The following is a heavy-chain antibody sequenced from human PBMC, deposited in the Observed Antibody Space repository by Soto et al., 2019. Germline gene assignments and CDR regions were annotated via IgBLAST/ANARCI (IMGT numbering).Heavy chain of an antibody. CDR1: GGSISSYY. CDR3: ARDRVRGANRFDP. D-gene: IGHD3-10*01. Sequence: PSETLSLTCTVSGGSISSYYWSRIRQPAGKGLEWIGRIYTSGSTNYNPSLKSRVTMSVGTSKNQFSLKLSSVTAADTAVYYCARDRVRGANRFDPWGQGTLVTVSS. CDR2: IYTSGST. J-gene: IGHJ5*02. V-gene: IGHV4-4*07.